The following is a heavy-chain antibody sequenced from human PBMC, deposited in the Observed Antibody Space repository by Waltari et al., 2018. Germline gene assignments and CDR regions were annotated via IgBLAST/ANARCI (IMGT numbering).Heavy chain of an antibody. Sequence: QLQLQESGPGLVKPSETLSLTCTVSGGSISSSSYSWGWIRQPPGKGLEWLGSIYYSGRTYYNPALKSRVTISVDTSKNQFSLKLSSVTAADTAVYYWARVGRELLNSWYFDYWGQGTLVTVSS. D-gene: IGHD1-26*01. V-gene: IGHV4-39*07. CDR2: IYYSGRT. CDR3: ARVGRELLNSWYFDY. CDR1: GGSISSSSYS. J-gene: IGHJ4*02.